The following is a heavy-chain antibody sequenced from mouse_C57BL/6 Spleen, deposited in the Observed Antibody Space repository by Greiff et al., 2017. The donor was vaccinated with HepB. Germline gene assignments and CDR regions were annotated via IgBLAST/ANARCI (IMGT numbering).Heavy chain of an antibody. CDR3: ARDYGSSYWYFDV. D-gene: IGHD1-1*01. CDR1: GFNIKDYY. J-gene: IGHJ1*03. V-gene: IGHV14-2*01. CDR2: IDPEDGAT. Sequence: EVQLQQSGAELVKPGASVKLSCTASGFNIKDYYMHWVKQRTEQGLEWIGRIDPEDGATKSAPKFQGKATITADTSSNTAYLQLSSLTSEDTAVYYCARDYGSSYWYFDVWGTGTTVTVSS.